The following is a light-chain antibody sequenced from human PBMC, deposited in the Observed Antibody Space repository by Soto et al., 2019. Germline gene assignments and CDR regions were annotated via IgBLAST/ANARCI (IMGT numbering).Light chain of an antibody. V-gene: IGKV3-20*01. CDR2: GAT. Sequence: EIVLTQSPGTLSLSPGERATLSCRASQSVSSSYLAWYQQKPGQAPRLLIYGATSRATGIPDRFSGSGSGTDVTLTTSRLEPEDFAVYYCQQYGSSPLYTFGQGTKLEIK. CDR1: QSVSSSY. CDR3: QQYGSSPLYT. J-gene: IGKJ2*01.